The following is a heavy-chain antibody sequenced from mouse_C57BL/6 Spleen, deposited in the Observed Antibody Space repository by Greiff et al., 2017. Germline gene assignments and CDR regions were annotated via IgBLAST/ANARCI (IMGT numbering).Heavy chain of an antibody. CDR2: INPSSGYT. V-gene: IGHV1-7*01. CDR3: ARRVYGNYGNFDY. D-gene: IGHD2-1*01. Sequence: QVQLQQPGTELVKPGASVKLSCKASGYTFTSYWMHWVKQRPGQGLEWIGYINPSSGYTKYNQKFKDKATLTADKSSSTAYMQLSSLTYEDSAVYYCARRVYGNYGNFDYWGQGTTLTVSS. J-gene: IGHJ2*01. CDR1: GYTFTSYW.